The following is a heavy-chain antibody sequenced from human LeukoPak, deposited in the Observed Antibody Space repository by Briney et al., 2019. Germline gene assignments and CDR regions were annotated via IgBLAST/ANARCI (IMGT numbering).Heavy chain of an antibody. J-gene: IGHJ6*03. CDR3: ARDHYDFWSGYPNAYYYYYMDV. Sequence: GGSLRLSCAASGFTFSDYYMSWIRQAPGKGLEWVSYTSSSGSTIYYADSVKGRFTISRDNAKNSLYLQMNSLRAEDTAVYYCARDHYDFWSGYPNAYYYYYMDVWGKGTTVTVSS. D-gene: IGHD3-3*01. CDR2: TSSSGSTI. V-gene: IGHV3-11*04. CDR1: GFTFSDYY.